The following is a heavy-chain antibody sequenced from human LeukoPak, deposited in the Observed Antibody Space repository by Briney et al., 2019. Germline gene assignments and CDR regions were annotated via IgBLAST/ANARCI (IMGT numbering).Heavy chain of an antibody. D-gene: IGHD3-22*01. CDR3: ARVSDSSGYYPIDY. CDR1: GFTFDDYA. Sequence: GGSLRLSCAASGFTFDDYAMSWVRQAPGKGLEWVSGIKWNGGSTGYADSVKGRFTISRDNAKNSLYLQMNSLRAEGTALYYCARVSDSSGYYPIDYWGQGTLVTVSS. J-gene: IGHJ4*02. CDR2: IKWNGGST. V-gene: IGHV3-20*04.